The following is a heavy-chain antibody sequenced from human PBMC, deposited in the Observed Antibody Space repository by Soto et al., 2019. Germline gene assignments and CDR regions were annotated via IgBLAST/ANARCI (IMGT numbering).Heavy chain of an antibody. CDR1: GGTFRNYP. J-gene: IGHJ4*02. V-gene: IGHV1-69*02. CDR3: ARGPLVVLNYFPS. D-gene: IGHD2-15*01. Sequence: QVHPVQSGTEVKKPGSSVEVSCKASGGTFRNYPINWVRQAPGQGLEWMGSIFPLTDIPDYTQNFQARLTISADKPTSTAYIESSSLTSDDAAMYFGARGPLVVLNYFPSWGQGTLVTVSS. CDR2: IFPLTDIP.